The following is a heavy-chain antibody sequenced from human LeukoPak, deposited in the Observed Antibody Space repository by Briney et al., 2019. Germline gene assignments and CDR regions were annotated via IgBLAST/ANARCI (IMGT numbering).Heavy chain of an antibody. CDR2: IYPGDSDT. CDR1: GYSFTSYW. J-gene: IGHJ4*02. D-gene: IGHD2-2*01. V-gene: IGHV5-51*01. Sequence: PGESLKISCKGSGYSFTSYWIGWVRQMPGKGLEWMGIIYPGDSDTRYSPSFQGQVTISADKSISTAYQQWSSLKASDTAMYYCARQFFCSSTSCLLGFDYWGQGTLVTVSS. CDR3: ARQFFCSSTSCLLGFDY.